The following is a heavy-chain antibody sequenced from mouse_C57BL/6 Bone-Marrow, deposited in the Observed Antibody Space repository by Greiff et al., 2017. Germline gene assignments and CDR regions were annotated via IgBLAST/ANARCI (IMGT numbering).Heavy chain of an antibody. Sequence: EVKLVESGAELVKPGASVKLSCTASGFNIKDYYMHWVKQGTEQGLEWIGRIDPEVGETKYAPKFQGKATITADTSSNTAYLQLSSLTSEDTAVYYCARDYGSSPWFAYWGQGTLVTVSA. CDR3: ARDYGSSPWFAY. D-gene: IGHD1-1*01. V-gene: IGHV14-2*01. J-gene: IGHJ3*01. CDR2: IDPEVGET. CDR1: GFNIKDYY.